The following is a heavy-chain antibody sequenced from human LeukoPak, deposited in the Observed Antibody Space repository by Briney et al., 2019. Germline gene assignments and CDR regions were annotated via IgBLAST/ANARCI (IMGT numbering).Heavy chain of an antibody. V-gene: IGHV3-7*01. J-gene: IGHJ4*02. CDR3: ARETQQWLVRGFDY. CDR2: IKQDGSEK. D-gene: IGHD6-19*01. Sequence: GGSLRLSCAASGFTFSSYWMSWVRQAPGKGQEWVANIKQDGSEKYYVDSVKGRFTISRDNAKNSLYLQMNSLRAEDTAVYYCARETQQWLVRGFDYWGQGTLVTVSS. CDR1: GFTFSSYW.